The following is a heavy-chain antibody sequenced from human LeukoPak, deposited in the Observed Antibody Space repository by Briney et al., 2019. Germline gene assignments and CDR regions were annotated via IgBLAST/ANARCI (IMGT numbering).Heavy chain of an antibody. D-gene: IGHD3-9*01. CDR3: AREADYDILTGASWFDP. Sequence: PSETLSLTCAVYGGSFSGYYWSWIRQPPGKGLEWIGEINHSGSTNYNPSLKSRVTISVDTSKNQFSLKLSSVTAADTAVYYCAREADYDILTGASWFDPWGQGTLVTVSS. J-gene: IGHJ5*02. CDR2: INHSGST. V-gene: IGHV4-34*01. CDR1: GGSFSGYY.